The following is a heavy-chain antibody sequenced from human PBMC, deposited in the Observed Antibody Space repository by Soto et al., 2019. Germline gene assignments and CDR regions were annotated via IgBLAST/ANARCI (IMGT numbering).Heavy chain of an antibody. V-gene: IGHV3-48*03. CDR3: ANSKYSSGWYWFDP. D-gene: IGHD6-19*01. Sequence: GGSLRLSCAAFGFTFSSYEMNWVRQAPGKGLEWVSYISSSGSTIYYADSVKGRFTISRDNAKNSLYLQMNSLRAEDTAVYYCANSKYSSGWYWFDPWGQGTLVTVSS. CDR1: GFTFSSYE. J-gene: IGHJ5*02. CDR2: ISSSGSTI.